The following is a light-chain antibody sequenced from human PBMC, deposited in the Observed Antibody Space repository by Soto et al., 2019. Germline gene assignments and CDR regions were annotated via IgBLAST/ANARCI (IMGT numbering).Light chain of an antibody. J-gene: IGKJ4*01. Sequence: EIVLTQSPATLSLSPGERATLSCRASQTIDNYLHWYQQKPGQAPRLLIYDAFYRAAGVLARFSGVGSGTDFTLTISSLEPEDFAFYYCQQRKNWPLTFGGGTRVEI. CDR2: DAF. CDR1: QTIDNY. V-gene: IGKV3-11*01. CDR3: QQRKNWPLT.